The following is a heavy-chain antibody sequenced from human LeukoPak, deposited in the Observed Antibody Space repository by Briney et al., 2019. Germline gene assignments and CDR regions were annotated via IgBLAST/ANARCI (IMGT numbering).Heavy chain of an antibody. V-gene: IGHV4-34*01. CDR1: GGSFSGYY. D-gene: IGHD3-22*01. J-gene: IGHJ4*02. CDR2: INHSGST. CDR3: ARGETYYYDSSGYPVFDY. Sequence: SETLSLTCAVYGGSFSGYYWSWIRQPAGKGLEWIGEINHSGSTNYNPSLKSRVTISVDTSKNQFSLKLSSVTAADTAVYYCARGETYYYDSSGYPVFDYWGQGTLVTVSS.